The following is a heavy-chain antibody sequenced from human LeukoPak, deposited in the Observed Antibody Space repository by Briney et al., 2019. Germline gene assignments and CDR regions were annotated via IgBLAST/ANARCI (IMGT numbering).Heavy chain of an antibody. D-gene: IGHD3-10*01. J-gene: IGHJ4*02. CDR2: IYHSGST. CDR3: TRDLGYWFAY. V-gene: IGHV4-38-2*02. CDR1: GYSISGGYY. Sequence: SATLTLTCSVSGYSISGGYYWGWIRQPPGKGLEWIGSIYHSGSTYFNPSLQSRVTMSVDTSKNQFSLKLISVTAADTAVYFCTRDLGYWFAYWGQGNLVTVSS.